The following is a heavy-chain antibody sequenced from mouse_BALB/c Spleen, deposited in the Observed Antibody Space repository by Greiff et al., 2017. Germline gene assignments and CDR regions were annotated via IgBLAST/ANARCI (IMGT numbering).Heavy chain of an antibody. CDR2: INPSTGYT. Sequence: VLLVESGAELAKPGASVKMSCKASGYTFTSYWMHWVKQRPGQGLEWIGYINPSTGYTEYNQKFKDKATLTADKSSSTAYMQLSSLTSEDSAVYYCARGEDYAMDYWGQGTSVTVSS. CDR1: GYTFTSYW. V-gene: IGHV1-7*01. J-gene: IGHJ4*01. CDR3: ARGEDYAMDY.